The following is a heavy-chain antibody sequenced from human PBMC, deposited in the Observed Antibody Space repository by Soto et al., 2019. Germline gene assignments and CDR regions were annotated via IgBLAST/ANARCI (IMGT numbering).Heavy chain of an antibody. V-gene: IGHV1-58*01. CDR3: AALGSGSYFHYYYGMDV. J-gene: IGHJ6*02. D-gene: IGHD3-10*01. CDR1: GFTFTSSA. Sequence: SVKVSCTASGFTFTSSAVQWVRQARRQRLEWIGWIVVGSGNTNYAQKFQERVTITRDMSTSTAYMELSSLRSEGTAVYYCAALGSGSYFHYYYGMDVWGQGTTVTVSS. CDR2: IVVGSGNT.